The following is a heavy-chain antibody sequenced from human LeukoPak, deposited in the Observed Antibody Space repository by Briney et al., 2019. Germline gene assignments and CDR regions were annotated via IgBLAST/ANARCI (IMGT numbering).Heavy chain of an antibody. CDR1: GYSFSTYA. Sequence: PGGSLRLSCAASGYSFSTYAMNWVRQAPGKGLVWVSRIKGDGSSTDYADSVKGRFTISRDNAKNTLLLQMNSLRAEDTAVYYCVRDGVGAPPFDYWGQGVLVTASS. D-gene: IGHD1-26*01. J-gene: IGHJ4*02. CDR2: IKGDGSST. CDR3: VRDGVGAPPFDY. V-gene: IGHV3-74*01.